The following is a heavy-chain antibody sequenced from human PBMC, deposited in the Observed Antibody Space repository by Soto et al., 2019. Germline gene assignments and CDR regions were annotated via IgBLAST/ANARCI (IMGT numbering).Heavy chain of an antibody. CDR3: TRVGWVVGATNGGDRDY. V-gene: IGHV3-49*05. J-gene: IGHJ4*02. D-gene: IGHD1-26*01. Sequence: EVQLVESGGGLVKPGRSLRLSCTASGFTFGDYAMSWFRQAPGKGLEWVGFIRSKAYGGTTEYAASVKGRFTISRDDSKSIAYLQMNSLKTEDTAVYYCTRVGWVVGATNGGDRDYWGQGTLVTVSS. CDR2: IRSKAYGGTT. CDR1: GFTFGDYA.